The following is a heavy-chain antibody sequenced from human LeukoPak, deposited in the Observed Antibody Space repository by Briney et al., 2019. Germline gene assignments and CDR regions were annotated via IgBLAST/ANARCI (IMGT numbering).Heavy chain of an antibody. CDR1: GGSINNNY. D-gene: IGHD5-24*01. V-gene: IGHV4-4*09. CDR3: ARHGSKLVGPSTINFDY. Sequence: PSETLSLTCTVSGGSINNNYWSWLRQPPGKELEWIGYIYSGGTTSYKPSLESRVTISVDTSNNHFSLKLNSVTAADTAVYFCARHGSKLVGPSTINFDYWGQGILVTVSS. J-gene: IGHJ4*02. CDR2: IYSGGTT.